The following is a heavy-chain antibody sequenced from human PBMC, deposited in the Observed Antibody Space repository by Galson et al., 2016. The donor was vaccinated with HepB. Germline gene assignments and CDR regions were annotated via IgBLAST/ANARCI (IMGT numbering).Heavy chain of an antibody. D-gene: IGHD2-15*01. J-gene: IGHJ3*02. CDR1: EFTFSDYK. Sequence: SLRLSCAASEFTFSDYKMSWIRQAPGKGLEWVPSIDKSGHYINYGDSVKGRFTISRDNAKNSLYLQMNSLRAEDTAVYYCARVGPPVVVVGETHILDAFDIWGQGTMATISS. CDR3: ARVGPPVVVVGETHILDAFDI. V-gene: IGHV3-11*06. CDR2: IDKSGHYI.